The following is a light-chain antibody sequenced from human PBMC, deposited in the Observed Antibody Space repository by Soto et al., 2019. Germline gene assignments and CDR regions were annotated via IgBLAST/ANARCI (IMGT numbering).Light chain of an antibody. V-gene: IGKV1-12*01. CDR2: AAY. CDR1: QSLDNW. J-gene: IGKJ2*01. CDR3: QQAKSFPYT. Sequence: DIQITQSPSSVSASVGDTVTISCRASQSLDNWLAWYQQKAGNAPRLLIYAAYTLENGVPSRCSGSGSGSDFTLTISSLQPEDFATYYCQQAKSFPYTFGQGTKVDIK.